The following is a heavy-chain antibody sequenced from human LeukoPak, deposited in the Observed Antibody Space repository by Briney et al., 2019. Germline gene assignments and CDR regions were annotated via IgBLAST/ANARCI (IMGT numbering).Heavy chain of an antibody. CDR1: GGSMSDYY. Sequence: PSETLSLTCTVSGGSMSDYYWSWIRQPPGKGLEWIGYFFYSGSTNYHPSLKSRVTISVDASKTQFSLKLSSVTAADTAVYYCATSGRGYSYRTIDYWGQGILVTVSS. J-gene: IGHJ4*02. CDR2: FFYSGST. CDR3: ATSGRGYSYRTIDY. V-gene: IGHV4-59*01. D-gene: IGHD5-18*01.